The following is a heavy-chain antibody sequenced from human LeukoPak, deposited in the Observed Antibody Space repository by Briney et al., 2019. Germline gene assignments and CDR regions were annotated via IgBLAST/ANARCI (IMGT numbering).Heavy chain of an antibody. CDR3: ARASMGGRDYHLDS. CDR1: GFTFSSYW. J-gene: IGHJ4*02. CDR2: IKQDGTDK. V-gene: IGHV3-7*01. Sequence: GGSLRLSCAPSGFTFSSYWMTWVRQAPGKGLEWGANIKQDGTDKYYVDSVKGRFTISRDNAKNSLFLQLGSLRADDTAVYYCARASMGGRDYHLDSWGQGTLVTVSS. D-gene: IGHD4/OR15-4a*01.